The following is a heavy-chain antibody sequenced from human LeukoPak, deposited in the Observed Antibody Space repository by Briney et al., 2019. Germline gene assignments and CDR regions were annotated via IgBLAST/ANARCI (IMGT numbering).Heavy chain of an antibody. D-gene: IGHD4-17*01. CDR2: IYSGGIT. J-gene: IGHJ4*02. Sequence: PGGSLRLSCAASGFTVSNNYMSWVRQAPGKGLEWVSVIYSGGITYYADSVKGRFTISRDNAKNSLYLQMNSLRAEDTAVYYCAREKTINGDYQRLLFDYWGQGTLVTVSS. CDR3: AREKTINGDYQRLLFDY. V-gene: IGHV3-53*01. CDR1: GFTVSNNY.